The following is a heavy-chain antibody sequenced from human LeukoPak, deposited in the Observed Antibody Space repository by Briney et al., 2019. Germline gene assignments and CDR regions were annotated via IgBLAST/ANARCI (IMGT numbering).Heavy chain of an antibody. CDR2: ISAYSGNT. D-gene: IGHD5-12*01. CDR1: GYTFTSYG. Sequence: ASVKVSCKASGYTFTSYGISWVRQAPGQGLEWMGWISAYSGNTNYAQKLQGRVTMTTDTSTSTAYMELRSLRSDDTAVYYCARVPLYSGYDREDYWGQGTLVTVSS. V-gene: IGHV1-18*01. J-gene: IGHJ4*02. CDR3: ARVPLYSGYDREDY.